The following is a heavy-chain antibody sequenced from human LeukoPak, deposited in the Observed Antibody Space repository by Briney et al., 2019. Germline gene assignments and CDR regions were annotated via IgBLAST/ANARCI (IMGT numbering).Heavy chain of an antibody. J-gene: IGHJ4*02. Sequence: SETLSLTCTVSGGSISSSSYYWGWVRQPPGKGLEWIVCSYYSGSTYYNPSLKSRVTISVDTSKNQFSLKLSSVTAADTAVYYCACTLYDDYGGNAVFDYWGQGTLVTVSS. CDR1: GGSISSSSYY. CDR3: ACTLYDDYGGNAVFDY. D-gene: IGHD4-23*01. CDR2: SYYSGST. V-gene: IGHV4-39*07.